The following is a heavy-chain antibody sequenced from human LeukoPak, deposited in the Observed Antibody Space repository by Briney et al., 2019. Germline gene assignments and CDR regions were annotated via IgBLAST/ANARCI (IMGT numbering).Heavy chain of an antibody. CDR3: AREVTIFSHYYYYMDV. J-gene: IGHJ6*03. Sequence: GGSLRLSCAASGFTFSSYGMSWVRQAPGKGLEWVSAISGSGGSTYYADSVKGRFTISRDNSKNTLYLQMNTLRAEDTAVYYCAREVTIFSHYYYYMDVWGKGTTVTISS. V-gene: IGHV3-23*01. CDR2: ISGSGGST. CDR1: GFTFSSYG. D-gene: IGHD3-9*01.